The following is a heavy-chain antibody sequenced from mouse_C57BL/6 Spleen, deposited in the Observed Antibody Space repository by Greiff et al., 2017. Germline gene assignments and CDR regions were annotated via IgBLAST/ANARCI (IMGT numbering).Heavy chain of an antibody. Sequence: EVKLMESGGGLVKPGGSLKLSCAASGFTFSSYTMSWVRQTPEKRLEWVATISGGGGNTYYPDSVKGRFTISRDNAKNTLYLQMSSLRSEDTALYYCARQSRYFGYWGQGTTLTVAS. CDR2: ISGGGGNT. V-gene: IGHV5-9*01. CDR3: ARQSRYFGY. CDR1: GFTFSSYT. J-gene: IGHJ2*01.